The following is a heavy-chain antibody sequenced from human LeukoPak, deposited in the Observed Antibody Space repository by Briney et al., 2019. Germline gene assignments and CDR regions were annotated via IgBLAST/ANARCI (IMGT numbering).Heavy chain of an antibody. CDR2: IYYSGST. V-gene: IGHV4-59*13. CDR3: ARLRAAAGTRYYYYGMDV. CDR1: GGSISSYF. D-gene: IGHD6-13*01. J-gene: IGHJ6*02. Sequence: SETLSLTCTVSGGSISSYFWSWIRKPPGKGLEWIGYIYYSGSTNYNPSLKSRVTISVDTSKNQFSLKLSSVTAADTAVYYCARLRAAAGTRYYYYGMDVWGQGTTVTVSS.